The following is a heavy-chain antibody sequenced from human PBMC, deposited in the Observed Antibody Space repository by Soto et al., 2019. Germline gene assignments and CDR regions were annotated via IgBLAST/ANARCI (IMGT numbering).Heavy chain of an antibody. CDR2: IKQDGSEK. J-gene: IGHJ6*02. Sequence: ETLSLTCTVSGGSISTGGYYWNWIRQAPGKGLEWVANIKQDGSEKYYVDSVKGRFTISRDNAKNSLYLQMNSLRAEDTAVYYCARDRYSYYDFWSGSLPYYYYGMDVWGQGTTVTVSS. V-gene: IGHV3-7*01. CDR1: GGSISTGGYY. CDR3: ARDRYSYYDFWSGSLPYYYYGMDV. D-gene: IGHD3-3*01.